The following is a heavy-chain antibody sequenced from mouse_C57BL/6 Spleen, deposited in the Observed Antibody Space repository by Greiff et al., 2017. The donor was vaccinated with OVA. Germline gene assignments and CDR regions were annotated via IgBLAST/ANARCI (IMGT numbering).Heavy chain of an antibody. CDR3: ASEGYYGSSALYAKDY. CDR1: GYSFTDYN. D-gene: IGHD1-1*01. V-gene: IGHV1-39*01. J-gene: IGHJ4*01. CDR2: INPNYGAT. Sequence: EVKLQESGPELVKPGASVKISCKASGYSFTDYNMNWVKQSNGKSLEWIGVINPNYGATSYNQKFKGKATLTVDQSSSTAYMQLNSLTSEDSAVYYCASEGYYGSSALYAKDYWGQGVSVTVST.